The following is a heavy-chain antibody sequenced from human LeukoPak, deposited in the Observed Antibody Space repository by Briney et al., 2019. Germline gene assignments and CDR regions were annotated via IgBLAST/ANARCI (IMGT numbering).Heavy chain of an antibody. Sequence: ASVKVSCKASGYTFTGYYMHWVRQAPGQGLEWMGRINPNSGGTNYAQKFQGRVTMTRDTSISTAYMELSSLRSEDTAVYYCARVWGYCSGGSCSRDHWFDPWGQGTLVTVSS. D-gene: IGHD2-15*01. CDR1: GYTFTGYY. CDR2: INPNSGGT. CDR3: ARVWGYCSGGSCSRDHWFDP. J-gene: IGHJ5*02. V-gene: IGHV1-2*06.